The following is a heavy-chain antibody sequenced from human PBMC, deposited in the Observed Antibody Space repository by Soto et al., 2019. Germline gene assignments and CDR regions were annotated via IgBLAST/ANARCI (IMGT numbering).Heavy chain of an antibody. D-gene: IGHD3-3*01. CDR1: GGSISSYY. CDR2: IYYSGST. J-gene: IGHJ4*02. Sequence: SETLSLTCTVSGGSISSYYWSWIRQPPGKGLEWIGYIYYSGSTNYNPSLKSRVTISVDTSKNQFSLKLSSVTAADTAVYYCARRNDFWTREYYFDYWGQGTLVTVSS. CDR3: ARRNDFWTREYYFDY. V-gene: IGHV4-59*08.